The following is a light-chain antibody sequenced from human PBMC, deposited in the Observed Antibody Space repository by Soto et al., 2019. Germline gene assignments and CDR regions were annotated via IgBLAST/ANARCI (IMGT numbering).Light chain of an antibody. CDR1: QSISSY. CDR2: AAS. CDR3: QQSYSTPST. Sequence: DIQMTQSPSSLSASVGDRVTITCRASQSISSYLNWYQQKPGKSPNLLIYAASSLQSGIPSRFSGSGSGTDFTLTISRLQPVDFATYDCQQSYSTPSTFGQGTKLEIK. J-gene: IGKJ2*02. V-gene: IGKV1-39*01.